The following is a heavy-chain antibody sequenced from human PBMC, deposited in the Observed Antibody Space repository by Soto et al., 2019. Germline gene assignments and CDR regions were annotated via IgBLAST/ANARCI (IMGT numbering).Heavy chain of an antibody. Sequence: SDTLSLTCAVYGGSFSGYYWSWIRQPPGKGLEWIGEINHSGSTNYNPSLKSRVTISVDTSKNQFSLKLSSVTAADTAVYYCARGKTGYSSSWYIYPFDYWGQGTLVNVSS. J-gene: IGHJ4*02. CDR2: INHSGST. CDR1: GGSFSGYY. V-gene: IGHV4-34*01. D-gene: IGHD6-13*01. CDR3: ARGKTGYSSSWYIYPFDY.